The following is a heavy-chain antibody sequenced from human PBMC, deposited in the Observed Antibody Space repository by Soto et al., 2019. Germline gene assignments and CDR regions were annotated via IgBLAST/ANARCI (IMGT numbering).Heavy chain of an antibody. CDR3: AGGCRRWYTDFQH. CDR2: IWYDGSNK. CDR1: GFTFSRYD. V-gene: IGHV3-33*01. Sequence: QVQLVESGGGVVQPGRSLRLSCAASGFTFSRYDMHWVRQAPGKGLEWVAVIWYDGSNKYYADSVKGRFTISRDNSKNTLYVQMNSLIVEDTAVYYCAGGCRRWYTDFQHWGQGALVTVSS. D-gene: IGHD6-13*01. J-gene: IGHJ1*01.